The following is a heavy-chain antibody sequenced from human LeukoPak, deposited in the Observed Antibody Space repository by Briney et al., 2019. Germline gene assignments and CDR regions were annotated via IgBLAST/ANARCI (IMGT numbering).Heavy chain of an antibody. CDR3: ARAGGYLYYFDY. CDR1: GGSISSYY. Sequence: SETLSLTCTVSGGSISSYYWSWIRQPPGKGLEWIGYIYYSGSTNYNPSLKSRVTISLDTSKNQFSLSLRSVTAADTAVYYCARAGGYLYYFDYWGLGTLVTVSS. D-gene: IGHD5-12*01. J-gene: IGHJ4*02. CDR2: IYYSGST. V-gene: IGHV4-59*12.